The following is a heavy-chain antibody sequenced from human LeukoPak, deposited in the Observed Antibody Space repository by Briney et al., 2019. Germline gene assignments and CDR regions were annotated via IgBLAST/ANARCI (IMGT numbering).Heavy chain of an antibody. CDR1: GGSISSYY. V-gene: IGHV4-59*01. Sequence: SETLSLTCTVSGGSISSYYWSWIRQPPGKGLEWIGYIYYSGSTNYNPSLKSRVTISVDTSKNQFSLKLSSVTAADTAVYYCARDGSGEDFDYWGQGTLVTVSS. J-gene: IGHJ4*02. CDR3: ARDGSGEDFDY. D-gene: IGHD2-15*01. CDR2: IYYSGST.